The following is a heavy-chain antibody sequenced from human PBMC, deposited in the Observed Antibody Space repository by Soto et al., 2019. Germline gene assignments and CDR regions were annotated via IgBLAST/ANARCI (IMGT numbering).Heavy chain of an antibody. D-gene: IGHD3-9*01. CDR2: ISGMGGST. J-gene: IGHJ3*02. CDR3: AKDLARYFDWLSANDAFDI. Sequence: EVQLWESGGGWAQPGGSLRLSCAAPGFTFSTNAMSWVRQAPGKGLEWVSAISGMGGSTYYADSVKGRFTISRDNSKNTLSLQMNSLRAEDPAVYYCAKDLARYFDWLSANDAFDIWGQGTMVTVSS. CDR1: GFTFSTNA. V-gene: IGHV3-23*01.